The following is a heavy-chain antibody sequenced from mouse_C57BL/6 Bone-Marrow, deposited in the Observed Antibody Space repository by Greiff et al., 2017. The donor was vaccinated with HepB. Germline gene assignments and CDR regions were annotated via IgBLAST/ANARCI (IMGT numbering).Heavy chain of an antibody. V-gene: IGHV7-3*01. D-gene: IGHD1-1*01. CDR1: GFTFTDYY. CDR3: ARYIAVAYFDY. CDR2: IRNKANGYTT. J-gene: IGHJ2*01. Sequence: VQLVESGGGLVQPGGSLSLSCAASGFTFTDYYMSWVRQPPGKALEWLGFIRNKANGYTTEYSASVKGRFTISRDNSQSILYLQMNALRAEDSATYYCARYIAVAYFDYWGQGTTLTVSS.